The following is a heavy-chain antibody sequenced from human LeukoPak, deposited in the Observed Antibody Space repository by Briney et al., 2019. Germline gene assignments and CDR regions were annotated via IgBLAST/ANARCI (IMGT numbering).Heavy chain of an antibody. CDR2: ISSSSSTI. V-gene: IGHV3-48*01. J-gene: IGHJ3*02. CDR3: ARPRRDTVNYDAFDI. D-gene: IGHD5-18*01. Sequence: GGSLRLSCAASAFTFSSYSMNWVRQAPGKGLEWVSYISSSSSTIYYADSVKGRFTISRDNAKNSLYLQMNSLRAEDTAVYYCARPRRDTVNYDAFDIWGQGTMVTVSS. CDR1: AFTFSSYS.